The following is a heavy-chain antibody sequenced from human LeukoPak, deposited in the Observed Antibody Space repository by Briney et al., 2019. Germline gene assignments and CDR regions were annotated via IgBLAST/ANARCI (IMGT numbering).Heavy chain of an antibody. J-gene: IGHJ4*02. V-gene: IGHV3-48*01. CDR3: ARARPGYDTPPYYFDF. CDR1: GFTFSSYS. CDR2: LISSSSVI. D-gene: IGHD3-16*01. Sequence: SGGSLRLSCAASGFTFSSYSMNWVRQAPGEGLEWISYLISSSSVIYYADSVRGRFTISRDNAKSSLYLQMNSLRAEDTAVYYCARARPGYDTPPYYFDFWGRGTLVTVSS.